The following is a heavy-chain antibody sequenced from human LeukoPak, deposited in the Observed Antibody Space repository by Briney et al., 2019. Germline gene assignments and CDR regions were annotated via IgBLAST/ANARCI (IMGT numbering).Heavy chain of an antibody. CDR2: IKSKTDGGTT. CDR3: TTEVQLWLEYFDY. Sequence: SGGSLRLSCAASAFTFSNAWMSWVRQAPGKGLEWVGRIKSKTDGGTTDYAAPVKGRFTISRDDSKNTLYLQMNSLKTEDTAVYYCTTEVQLWLEYFDYWGQGTLVTVSS. CDR1: AFTFSNAW. D-gene: IGHD5-18*01. J-gene: IGHJ4*02. V-gene: IGHV3-15*01.